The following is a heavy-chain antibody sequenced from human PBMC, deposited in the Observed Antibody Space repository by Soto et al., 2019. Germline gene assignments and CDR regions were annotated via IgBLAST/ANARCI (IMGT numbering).Heavy chain of an antibody. J-gene: IGHJ4*02. V-gene: IGHV4-34*01. CDR1: VGSFSGYY. CDR2: INHSGST. Sequence: SETLSLTCAVYVGSFSGYYWSWIRQPPGKGLEWIGEINHSGSTNYNPSLKSRVTISVDTSKNQFSLRLSSVTAADTAVYYCARDRPLYSIGTRNFDYWGQGTLVTVSS. D-gene: IGHD3-22*01. CDR3: ARDRPLYSIGTRNFDY.